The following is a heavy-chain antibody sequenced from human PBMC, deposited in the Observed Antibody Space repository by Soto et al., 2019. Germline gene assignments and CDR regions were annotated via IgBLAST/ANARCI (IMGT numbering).Heavy chain of an antibody. CDR2: INSDGSST. D-gene: IGHD1-1*01. V-gene: IGHV3-74*01. Sequence: PGGSLRLSCAASRFTFSSHWMHWVRQAPGKGLVWVSRINSDGSSTSYADSVKGRFTISRDNAKNTLYLQMNSLRAEDTAVYYCARDLMWNPQDYYYCGMDVWGQGTTVTVSS. CDR3: ARDLMWNPQDYYYCGMDV. CDR1: RFTFSSHW. J-gene: IGHJ6*02.